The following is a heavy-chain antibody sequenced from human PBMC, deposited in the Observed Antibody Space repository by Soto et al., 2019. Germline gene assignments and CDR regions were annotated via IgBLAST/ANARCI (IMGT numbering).Heavy chain of an antibody. J-gene: IGHJ6*02. V-gene: IGHV1-69*10. CDR3: ARGGYCSSTSCYYYGMDV. CDR2: IIPILGTA. CDR1: GGTFSSYA. D-gene: IGHD2-2*01. Sequence: SVKVSCKASGGTFSSYAISWVLQAPGQGLEWMGGIIPILGTANYAQKFQGRVTITADKSTSTAYMELSSLRSEDTAVYYCARGGYCSSTSCYYYGMDVWGQGTTVTVSS.